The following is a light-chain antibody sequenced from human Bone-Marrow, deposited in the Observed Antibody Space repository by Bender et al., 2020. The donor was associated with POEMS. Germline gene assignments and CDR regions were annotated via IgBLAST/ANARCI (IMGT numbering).Light chain of an antibody. J-gene: IGLJ3*02. Sequence: SYVLTQPPSVSVAPGQTASIACGGYNIGKKSVHWHQQKSGQAPVLVVFDNSDRPSGIPERFSGSKSGTSATLGITGLQTGDEADYYCGTWDTSLSGGVFGGGTKLTVL. CDR2: DNS. CDR3: GTWDTSLSGGV. V-gene: IGLV3-21*02. CDR1: NIGKKS.